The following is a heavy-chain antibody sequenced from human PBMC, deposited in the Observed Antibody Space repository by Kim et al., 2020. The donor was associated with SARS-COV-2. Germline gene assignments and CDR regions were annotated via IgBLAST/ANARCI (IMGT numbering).Heavy chain of an antibody. V-gene: IGHV3-49*01. Sequence: GGSLRLSCAASGFRFGAHYMSWVRQAPGKGLEWVAYIKNDASDGRSAYTASGRFTISSARDGSTHIPYMHKMRLEDTDASYYYYTWGHYNWCQGPLITV. J-gene: IGHJ4*02. CDR3: TWGHYN. CDR2: IKNDASDGRS. D-gene: IGHD3-10*01. CDR1: GFRFGAHY.